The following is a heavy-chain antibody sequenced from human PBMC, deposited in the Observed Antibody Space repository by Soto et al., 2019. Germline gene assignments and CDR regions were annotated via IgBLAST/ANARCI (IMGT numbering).Heavy chain of an antibody. J-gene: IGHJ6*02. CDR3: AXHQKSSFQLYYYYGMDV. CDR2: IDPSDSYT. CDR1: GYSFTIYW. Sequence: PGESLKISCKGSGYSFTIYWISWVRQMPGKGLEWMGRIDPSDSYTNYSPSFQGHVTISADKSISTAYLQWSSLKASDTAMYYCAXHQKSSFQLYYYYGMDVWGQGTTVTVS. V-gene: IGHV5-10-1*01. D-gene: IGHD6-6*01.